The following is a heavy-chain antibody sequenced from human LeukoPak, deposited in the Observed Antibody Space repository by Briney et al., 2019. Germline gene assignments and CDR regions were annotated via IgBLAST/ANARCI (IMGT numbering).Heavy chain of an antibody. CDR2: INWNGGST. CDR3: ARERWGYSGNVWTVNPFDY. Sequence: GGSLRLSCAASGFTFDDYGMSWVRQAPGKGLEWVSGINWNGGSTGYADSVEGRFTISRDNAKNSLYLQMNSLRAEDTALYYCARERWGYSGNVWTVNPFDYWGQGTLVTVSS. D-gene: IGHD5-12*01. CDR1: GFTFDDYG. V-gene: IGHV3-20*04. J-gene: IGHJ4*02.